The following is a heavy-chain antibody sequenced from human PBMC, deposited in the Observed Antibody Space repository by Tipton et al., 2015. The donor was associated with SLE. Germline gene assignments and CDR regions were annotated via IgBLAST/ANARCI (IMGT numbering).Heavy chain of an antibody. CDR2: INHSGST. CDR1: GGSFSGYY. CDR3: ARVEQQHGY. Sequence: LRLSCAVYGGSFSGYYWSWIRQPPGKGLEWIGEINHSGSTNYNPSLKSRVTISVDTSKNQFSLKLSSVTAADTAVYYCARVEQQHGYWGQGTLVTVSS. V-gene: IGHV4-34*01. J-gene: IGHJ4*02. D-gene: IGHD6-13*01.